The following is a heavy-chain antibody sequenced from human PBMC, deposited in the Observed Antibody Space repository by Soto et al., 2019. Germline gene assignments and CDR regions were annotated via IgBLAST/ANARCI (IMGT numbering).Heavy chain of an antibody. Sequence: QVHLVQSGAEVKKPGASVKVSCKGSGYTFTSYGITWVRQAPGQGLEWMGWSSAHNGHTDYAQKLQGRVTVTRDTSPSTAYMELRSLRSDDTAVYYCARGRYGDYWGQGALVTVSS. V-gene: IGHV1-18*01. D-gene: IGHD1-1*01. J-gene: IGHJ4*02. CDR2: SSAHNGHT. CDR3: ARGRYGDY. CDR1: GYTFTSYG.